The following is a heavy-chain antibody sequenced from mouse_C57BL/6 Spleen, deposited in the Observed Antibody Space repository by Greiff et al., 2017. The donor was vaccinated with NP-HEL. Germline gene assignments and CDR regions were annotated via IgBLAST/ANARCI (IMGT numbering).Heavy chain of an antibody. D-gene: IGHD1-1*01. CDR1: GYAFSSYW. V-gene: IGHV1-80*01. CDR2: IYPGDGDT. J-gene: IGHJ3*01. CDR3: ARETYYYGSSYPFAY. Sequence: QVQLQQSGAELVKPGASVKISCKASGYAFSSYWMNWVKQRPGKGLEWIGQIYPGDGDTNYNGKFKGKATLTADKSSSTAYMQLSSLTSEDSAVYFCARETYYYGSSYPFAYWGQGTLVTVSA.